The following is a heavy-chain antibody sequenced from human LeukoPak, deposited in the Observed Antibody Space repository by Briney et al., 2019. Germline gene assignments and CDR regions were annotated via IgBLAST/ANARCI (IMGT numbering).Heavy chain of an antibody. D-gene: IGHD5-12*01. V-gene: IGHV3-23*01. CDR3: VKEVVATIPPL. CDR2: IDTKGTRT. Sequence: GGSLRLSCAASGFTFSSYAMHWVRQAPGKGLEWVSGIDTKGTRTYYADSVKGRFTFSRDNSKNTLFLQLNSLRAEDTAVYYCVKEVVATIPPLWGQGTLVTVSS. J-gene: IGHJ4*02. CDR1: GFTFSSYA.